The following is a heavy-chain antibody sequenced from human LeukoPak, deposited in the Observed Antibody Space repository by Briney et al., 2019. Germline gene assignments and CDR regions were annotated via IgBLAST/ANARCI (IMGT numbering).Heavy chain of an antibody. J-gene: IGHJ4*02. CDR3: AKVVEMATILSRAFDY. V-gene: IGHV3-48*04. D-gene: IGHD5-24*01. CDR1: GFTCSDYA. Sequence: GSLRLSCAASGFTCSDYAMNWVRQAPGKGLEWVSYISSSRGNAVYYAASVRGRFTISRDNSKNTLYLQMNSLRAEDTAVYYCAKVVEMATILSRAFDYWGQGTLVTVSS. CDR2: ISSSRGNAV.